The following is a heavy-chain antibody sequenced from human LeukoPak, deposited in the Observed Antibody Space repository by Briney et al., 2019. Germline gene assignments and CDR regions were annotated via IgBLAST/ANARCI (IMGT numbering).Heavy chain of an antibody. CDR1: GGSFSGYY. CDR2: INHSGST. Sequence: SETLSLTCAVYGGSFSGYYWSWIRQPPGKGLEWIGEINHSGSTNYNPSLKSRVTMSVDTSKNQFSLKLSSVTAADTAVYYCASTGYSSGHDAFDIWGQGTMVTVSS. D-gene: IGHD6-19*01. J-gene: IGHJ3*02. CDR3: ASTGYSSGHDAFDI. V-gene: IGHV4-34*01.